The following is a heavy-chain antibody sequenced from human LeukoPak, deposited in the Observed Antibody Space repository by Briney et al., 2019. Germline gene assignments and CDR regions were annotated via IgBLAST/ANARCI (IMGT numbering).Heavy chain of an antibody. V-gene: IGHV1-69*04. CDR2: IIPILGIA. CDR3: ARSVYSSGWPFDY. Sequence: SVKVSCKASGGTFSSYAISWVRQAPGQGLEWMGRIIPILGIANYAQKFQGRVTITADKSTSTAYMELSSLRSEDTAVYYCARSVYSSGWPFDYWGQGTLVTVSS. D-gene: IGHD6-19*01. CDR1: GGTFSSYA. J-gene: IGHJ4*02.